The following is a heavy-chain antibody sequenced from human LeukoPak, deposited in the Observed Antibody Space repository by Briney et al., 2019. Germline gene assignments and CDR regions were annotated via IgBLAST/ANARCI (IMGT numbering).Heavy chain of an antibody. Sequence: PGGSLRLSCAASGFTFSSYAMHWVRQAPGKGLEWVAVISYDGSNKYYADSVKGRFTISRDNSKNTLYLQMNSLRAEDTAVYYCARVRSWSGNYWGQGTLVTVSS. J-gene: IGHJ4*02. CDR1: GFTFSSYA. CDR2: ISYDGSNK. D-gene: IGHD3-10*01. V-gene: IGHV3-30-3*01. CDR3: ARVRSWSGNY.